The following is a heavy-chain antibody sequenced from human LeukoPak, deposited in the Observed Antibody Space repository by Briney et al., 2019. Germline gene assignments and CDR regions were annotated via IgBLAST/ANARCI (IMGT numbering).Heavy chain of an antibody. CDR2: FYRGGTT. Sequence: GGSLRLSCAASGFTVSSDYMSWVRQAPGKGLEWVSSFYRGGTTYYADSVKGRFTISRDNSKNTLYLQMNSLRDEDTAVYYCARDGPGYGSGSSFDYWGQGTLVTVSS. V-gene: IGHV3-66*01. CDR1: GFTVSSDY. CDR3: ARDGPGYGSGSSFDY. J-gene: IGHJ4*02. D-gene: IGHD3-10*01.